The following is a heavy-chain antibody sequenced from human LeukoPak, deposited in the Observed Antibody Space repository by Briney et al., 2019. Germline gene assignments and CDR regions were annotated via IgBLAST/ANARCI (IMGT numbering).Heavy chain of an antibody. Sequence: PGRSLRLSCAASGFTFSSYAMHWVRQAPGKGLEWVAVISYDGSNKYYADSVKGRFTISRDNSKNTLYLQMNSLRAEDTAVYYCARDKNMRSAFDIWGQGTMVTVSS. D-gene: IGHD2/OR15-2a*01. CDR3: ARDKNMRSAFDI. V-gene: IGHV3-30-3*01. CDR1: GFTFSSYA. J-gene: IGHJ3*02. CDR2: ISYDGSNK.